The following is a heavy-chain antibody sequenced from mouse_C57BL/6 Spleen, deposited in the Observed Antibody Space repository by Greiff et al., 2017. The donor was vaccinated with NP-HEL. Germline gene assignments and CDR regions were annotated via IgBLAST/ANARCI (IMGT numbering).Heavy chain of an antibody. D-gene: IGHD1-1*01. CDR1: GFTFSSYG. V-gene: IGHV5-6*01. J-gene: IGHJ1*03. CDR2: ISSGGSYT. CDR3: ERECYYGSSSYWYFDV. Sequence: EVQGVESGGDLVKPGGSLKLSCAASGFTFSSYGMSWVRQTPDKRLEWVATISSGGSYTYYPDNVKGRFTISRDNAKNTLYLQMSSMKSEDTAMYYCERECYYGSSSYWYFDVWGTGTTVTVAS.